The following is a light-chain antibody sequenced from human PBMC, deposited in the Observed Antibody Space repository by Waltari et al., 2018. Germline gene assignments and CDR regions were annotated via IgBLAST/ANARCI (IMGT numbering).Light chain of an antibody. CDR3: QSYDSNTVI. CDR1: SGYIATNS. J-gene: IGLJ2*01. V-gene: IGLV6-57*02. Sequence: FMLTQPHSVSESPGKTVTISCTGSSGYIATNSVQWYQQRPGRAPTTMIYNDDQRPSGVPDRFSGSIDSSSNTASLTISGLKTEDEADYYCQSYDSNTVIFGGGTKLTVL. CDR2: NDD.